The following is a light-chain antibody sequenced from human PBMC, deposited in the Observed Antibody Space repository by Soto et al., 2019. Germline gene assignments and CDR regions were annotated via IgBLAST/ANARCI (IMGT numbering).Light chain of an antibody. Sequence: EIVLTQSPATLSLSPGERATLSCRASQSVSSYLAWYQQKPGQAPRLLIYDASNRATGIPARFSGSGSGTYFTLTISSLGPEDFAVYYCLQRANWTGTFGQGTKLEIK. CDR3: LQRANWTGT. CDR1: QSVSSY. V-gene: IGKV3-11*01. J-gene: IGKJ2*01. CDR2: DAS.